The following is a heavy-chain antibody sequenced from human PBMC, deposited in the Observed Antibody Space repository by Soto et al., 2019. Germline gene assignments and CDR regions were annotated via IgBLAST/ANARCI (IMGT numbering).Heavy chain of an antibody. D-gene: IGHD6-6*01. CDR2: INSDGSST. CDR1: GFTFSSYW. J-gene: IGHJ4*02. V-gene: IGHV3-74*01. CDR3: ARVSSSSQTVLTFDY. Sequence: GGSLRLSCAASGFTFSSYWMHWVRQAPGKGLVWVSRINSDGSSTSYADSVKGRFTISRDNAKNTLYLQMNSLRAEDTAVYYCARVSSSSQTVLTFDYWGQGALVTVSS.